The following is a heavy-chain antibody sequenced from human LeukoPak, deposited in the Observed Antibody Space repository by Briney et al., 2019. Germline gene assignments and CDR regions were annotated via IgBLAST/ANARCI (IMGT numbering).Heavy chain of an antibody. CDR3: ARAEAAMVMSADYGMEV. CDR1: GFTFSSYG. V-gene: IGHV3-33*01. Sequence: PGGSLRHSCAASGFTFSSYGMHWVRQAPGKGLEWVAVIWYDGSNKYYADSVKGRFTISRDNSKNTLYLQMNSLRAEDTAVYYCARAEAAMVMSADYGMEVWGQGTTVTVSS. CDR2: IWYDGSNK. J-gene: IGHJ6*02. D-gene: IGHD5-18*01.